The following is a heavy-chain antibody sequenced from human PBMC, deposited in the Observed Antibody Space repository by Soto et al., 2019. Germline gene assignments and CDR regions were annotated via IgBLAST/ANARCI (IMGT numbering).Heavy chain of an antibody. Sequence: ASVKVSCKASGYTFTSYGISWVRQAPGQGLEWMGWISAYNDNTNYVQKLQGRVTMTTDTSTSTAYMELRSLRSDDTAVYYCARATGYDILTGYWTHYYGMDVWGQGTTVTVSS. CDR2: ISAYNDNT. V-gene: IGHV1-18*01. CDR1: GYTFTSYG. CDR3: ARATGYDILTGYWTHYYGMDV. D-gene: IGHD3-9*01. J-gene: IGHJ6*02.